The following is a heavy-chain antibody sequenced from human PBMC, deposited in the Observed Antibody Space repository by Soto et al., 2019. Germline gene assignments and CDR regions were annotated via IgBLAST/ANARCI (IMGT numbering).Heavy chain of an antibody. J-gene: IGHJ6*02. CDR1: GGTFSSYA. CDR3: ASTVSRYYYYGMDV. D-gene: IGHD4-4*01. Sequence: GASVKVSCKASGGTFSSYAISWVRQAPGQGLEWMGGIIPIFGTANYAQKFQGRVTITADESTSTGYMELSSLRSEDTAVYYCASTVSRYYYYGMDVWGQGTTVTSP. V-gene: IGHV1-69*13. CDR2: IIPIFGTA.